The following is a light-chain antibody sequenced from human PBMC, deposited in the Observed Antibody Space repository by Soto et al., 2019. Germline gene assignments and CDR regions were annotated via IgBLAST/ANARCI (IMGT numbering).Light chain of an antibody. CDR1: HDIRKY. CDR3: HSYNTAAFT. Sequence: DIQMTQSPSSLSASVGDRVTITCRASHDIRKYLAWYQQRPGKVPTLLIYGASTLQSGAPSRFSGSGSGTDYTLTISSLQPEDVATYYCHSYNTAAFTFGPGTKVNIK. J-gene: IGKJ3*01. V-gene: IGKV1-27*01. CDR2: GAS.